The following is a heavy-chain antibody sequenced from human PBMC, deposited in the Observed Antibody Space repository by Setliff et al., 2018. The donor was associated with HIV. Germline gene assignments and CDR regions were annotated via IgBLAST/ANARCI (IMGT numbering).Heavy chain of an antibody. CDR3: VRDSYSFYDGTYSYFPLDS. J-gene: IGHJ4*02. D-gene: IGHD3-22*01. CDR1: GFTFSSYA. V-gene: IGHV3-23*01. Sequence: PGGSLRLSCAVSGFTFSSYAMSWVRQAPGKGLEWVSAISGSAGSTYYADSVKGRFTISGDNSKNTLYLQMNSLRAEDTAIYYCVRDSYSFYDGTYSYFPLDSWGQGSLVTVSS. CDR2: ISGSAGST.